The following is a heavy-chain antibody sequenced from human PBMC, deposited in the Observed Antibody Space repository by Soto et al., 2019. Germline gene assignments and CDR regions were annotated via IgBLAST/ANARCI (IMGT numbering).Heavy chain of an antibody. CDR1: NGSFSDYF. D-gene: IGHD6-19*01. CDR2: IKESGFA. J-gene: IGHJ4*02. Sequence: SETLSLTCGVYNGSFSDYFLNWIRQPPGKGLEWIGEIKESGFATYNPSLKRRVTMSVDTANNQFSLKVTSVTAADTAVYYCARGKSSGPLYYFDTWGQGTLVTVYS. CDR3: ARGKSSGPLYYFDT. V-gene: IGHV4-34*01.